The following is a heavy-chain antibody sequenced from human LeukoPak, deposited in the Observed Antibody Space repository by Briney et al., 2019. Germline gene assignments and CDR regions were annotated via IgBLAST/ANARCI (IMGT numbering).Heavy chain of an antibody. CDR3: ARDSPNGDYGSDY. CDR1: GGSFSSGGYY. Sequence: SQTLSLTCTVSGGSFSSGGYYWSWIRQHPGKGLEWIGYIYYSGSTYYNPSLKSRVTISVDTSKNQFSLKLSSVTAADTAVYYCARDSPNGDYGSDYWGQGTLVTVSS. V-gene: IGHV4-31*03. D-gene: IGHD4-17*01. J-gene: IGHJ4*02. CDR2: IYYSGST.